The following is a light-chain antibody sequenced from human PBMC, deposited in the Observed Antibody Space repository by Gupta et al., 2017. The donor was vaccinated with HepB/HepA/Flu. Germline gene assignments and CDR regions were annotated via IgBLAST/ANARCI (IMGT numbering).Light chain of an antibody. Sequence: DIQMTQSPSSLSASVGDRVTITCRASQSISTYLNWYQQKPGKAPNLLIYGASSLQSGVPSRFSASGSGTDFTLTISSLQPEDFATYYCQQSYSTPCSFGQGTKLEIK. J-gene: IGKJ2*04. V-gene: IGKV1-39*01. CDR2: GAS. CDR3: QQSYSTPCS. CDR1: QSISTY.